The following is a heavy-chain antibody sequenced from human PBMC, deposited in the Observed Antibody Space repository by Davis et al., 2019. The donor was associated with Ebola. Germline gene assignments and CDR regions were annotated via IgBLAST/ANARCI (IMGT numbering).Heavy chain of an antibody. Sequence: GESLKISCAASGFTFSNAWMNWVRQAPGKGLEWVGRIKSKTDGGTTDYAAPVKGRFTISRDDSKNTLYLQMNSLKTEDTAVYYCTTVKYQLLTDRNWFDPWGQGTLVTVSS. D-gene: IGHD2-2*01. CDR3: TTVKYQLLTDRNWFDP. J-gene: IGHJ5*02. CDR2: IKSKTDGGTT. CDR1: GFTFSNAW. V-gene: IGHV3-15*07.